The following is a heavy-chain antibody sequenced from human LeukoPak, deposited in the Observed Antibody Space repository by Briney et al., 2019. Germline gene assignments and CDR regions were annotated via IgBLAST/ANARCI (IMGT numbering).Heavy chain of an antibody. V-gene: IGHV3-9*01. CDR2: IDWSSDTI. J-gene: IGHJ6*02. CDR3: AKDISGYYFLYGMDV. Sequence: PGRSLTLSCAASGFIFENYAMHWVRQAPGKGLEWVSGIDWSSDTITYADSIRGRFIISRDNTKNSLYLQMNSLRAEDTALYYCAKDISGYYFLYGMDVWGQGTTVTVSS. D-gene: IGHD3-22*01. CDR1: GFIFENYA.